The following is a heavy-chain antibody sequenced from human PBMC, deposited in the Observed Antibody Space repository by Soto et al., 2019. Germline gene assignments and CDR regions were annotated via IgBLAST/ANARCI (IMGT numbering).Heavy chain of an antibody. CDR1: GFTFSSYA. J-gene: IGHJ4*02. Sequence: EVQLLESGGGLVQPGGSLRLSCAASGFTFSSYAMNWVRQAPGKGLEVVSLISGGGNITYYADSVKGRFTISRDNSSNTLYLIMNRMRDEDAAVYYCAKSGYCGVDCHYYWGQGTLVSVSS. V-gene: IGHV3-23*01. D-gene: IGHD2-21*02. CDR3: AKSGYCGVDCHYY. CDR2: ISGGGNIT.